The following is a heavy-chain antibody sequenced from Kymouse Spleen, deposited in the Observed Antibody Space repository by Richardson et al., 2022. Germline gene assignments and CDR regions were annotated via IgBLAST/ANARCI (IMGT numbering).Heavy chain of an antibody. Sequence: EVQLVESGGGLVKPGGSLRLSCAASGFTFSNAWMSWVRQAPGKGLEWVGRIKSKTDGGTTDYAAPVKGRFTISRDDSKNTLYLQMNSLKTEDTAVYYCTGTMVRGVIFDYWGQGTLVTVSS. CDR3: TGTMVRGVIFDY. D-gene: IGHD3-10*01. CDR1: GFTFSNAW. CDR2: IKSKTDGGTT. V-gene: IGHV3-15*01. J-gene: IGHJ4*02.